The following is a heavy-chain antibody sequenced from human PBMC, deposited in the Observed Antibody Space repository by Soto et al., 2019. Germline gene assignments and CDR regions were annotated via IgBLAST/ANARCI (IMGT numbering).Heavy chain of an antibody. Sequence: SQTLSLTCAISGDSVSSNTAAWNWIRQSPSRGLEWLGRTFYRSKWYNDYAVSVKSRITINPDTSKNQFSLHLTSVTPEDTAIYYCARAGINLFGLVHHFDYWGQGTLVTVSS. J-gene: IGHJ4*02. V-gene: IGHV6-1*01. D-gene: IGHD3-3*02. CDR2: TFYRSKWYN. CDR3: ARAGINLFGLVHHFDY. CDR1: GDSVSSNTAA.